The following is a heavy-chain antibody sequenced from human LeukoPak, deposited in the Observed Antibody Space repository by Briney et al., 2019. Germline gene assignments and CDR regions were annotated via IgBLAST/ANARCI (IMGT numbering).Heavy chain of an antibody. CDR1: GFTFSNYD. CDR2: FGTGGDT. Sequence: GGSLRLSCAASGFTFSNYDMHWVRQAAGRGLEWVSAFGTGGDTYYPGSVKGRFTISREDAKNSLYLQMNSLRAGDTAVYYCARSVFGANSRGLDYWGQGILVTVSS. V-gene: IGHV3-13*04. CDR3: ARSVFGANSRGLDY. D-gene: IGHD4/OR15-4a*01. J-gene: IGHJ4*02.